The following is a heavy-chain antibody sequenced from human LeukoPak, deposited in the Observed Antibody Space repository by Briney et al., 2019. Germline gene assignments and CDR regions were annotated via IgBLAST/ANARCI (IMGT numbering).Heavy chain of an antibody. D-gene: IGHD5-18*01. CDR2: IYYSGST. J-gene: IGHJ5*02. CDR1: GGSISRYY. Sequence: SSETLSLTCTVSGGSISRYYWSWIRQPPGKGLEWIGYIYYSGSTNYNPSLKSRVTISVDTSKNQFSLKLSSVTAADTAVYYCARGGIQLWSNNWVDPWGQGILVTVSS. V-gene: IGHV4-59*01. CDR3: ARGGIQLWSNNWVDP.